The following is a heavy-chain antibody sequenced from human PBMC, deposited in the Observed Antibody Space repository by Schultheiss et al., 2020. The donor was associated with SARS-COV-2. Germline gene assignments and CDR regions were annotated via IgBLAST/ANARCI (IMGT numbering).Heavy chain of an antibody. CDR1: GFTFSNYE. V-gene: IGHV3-48*03. CDR2: ISGSGSTK. J-gene: IGHJ5*01. CDR3: ARDQYYGSGNYIT. Sequence: GGSLRLSCAASGFTFSNYEMNWVRQAPGRGLEWVSYISGSGSTKYYADSVKGRFTISRDNAKNSLYLQMNSLRAEDTAVYYCARDQYYGSGNYITWGLGTQVTVSS. D-gene: IGHD3-10*01.